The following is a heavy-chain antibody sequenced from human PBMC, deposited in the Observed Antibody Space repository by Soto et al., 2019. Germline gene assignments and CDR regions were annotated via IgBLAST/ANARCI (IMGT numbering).Heavy chain of an antibody. J-gene: IGHJ6*02. V-gene: IGHV4-34*01. D-gene: IGHD5-18*01. CDR1: GGSFSGYY. CDR2: INHSGST. Sequence: QVQLQQWGAGLLKPSETLSLTCAVYGGSFSGYYWSWIRQPPGKGLEWIGEINHSGSTNYNPSLKSRVTISVDTSKNQFSLKLSSVTAADTAVYYCASARRSGYSYGSRYYYGMDVWGQGTTVTVSS. CDR3: ASARRSGYSYGSRYYYGMDV.